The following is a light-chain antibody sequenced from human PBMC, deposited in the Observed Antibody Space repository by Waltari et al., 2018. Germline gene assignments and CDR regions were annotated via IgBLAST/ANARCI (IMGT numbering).Light chain of an antibody. V-gene: IGLV1-44*01. CDR1: DSNTGHNV. J-gene: IGLJ3*02. CDR2: RSD. CDR3: AAWDDSLNGRWV. Sequence: QSVLTQPPSASGTPGQGVTISCSGGDSNTGHNVVNWYQQVPGKAPKLLIYRSDRRPAGVPDRFSGSKSGTSASLAISGLQSEDEADYYCAAWDDSLNGRWVFGGGTKVTVL.